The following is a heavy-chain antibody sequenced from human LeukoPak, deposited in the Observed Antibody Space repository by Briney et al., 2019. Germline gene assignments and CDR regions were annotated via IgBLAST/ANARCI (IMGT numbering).Heavy chain of an antibody. Sequence: PLETLSLTCTVSGASISNYYWSWIRQSAGKGLEWIGRMSTSGSASYNPSLKSRLNMSVDTSKNQFSLTLSSVTAADTAVYYCARSSRLTIFGVLNWFDPWGQGTLVTVSS. D-gene: IGHD3-3*01. J-gene: IGHJ5*02. CDR3: ARSSRLTIFGVLNWFDP. CDR2: MSTSGSA. V-gene: IGHV4-4*07. CDR1: GASISNYY.